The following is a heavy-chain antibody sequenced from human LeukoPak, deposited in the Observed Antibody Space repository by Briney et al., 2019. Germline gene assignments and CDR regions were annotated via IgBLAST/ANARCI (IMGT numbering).Heavy chain of an antibody. CDR3: ASDPIAVAGDFDY. V-gene: IGHV3-74*03. CDR2: LNSDGSFA. D-gene: IGHD6-19*01. CDR1: GFTFSSYW. Sequence: GGSLRLSCVASGFTFSSYWMHWVRQAPGKGLVWVSGLNSDGSFATYADSVKGRFTISRDNAKNTLNLQMNSLRAEDTAVYYCASDPIAVAGDFDYWGQGTLVTVSS. J-gene: IGHJ4*02.